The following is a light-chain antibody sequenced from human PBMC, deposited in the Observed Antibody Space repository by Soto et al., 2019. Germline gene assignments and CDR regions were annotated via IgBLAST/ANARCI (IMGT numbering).Light chain of an antibody. Sequence: HSALTQPASVSASRWHSITIRFTGTSSDVGSYNLVSWFQQHPGKVPKLLIYEGTKRHSGLSDRFSGSKSGTTASMTISGLQAEDEAHYYCYSYAGENLYVFGTGTKVTVX. V-gene: IGLV2-23*01. J-gene: IGLJ1*01. CDR3: YSYAGENLYV. CDR2: EGT. CDR1: SSDVGSYNL.